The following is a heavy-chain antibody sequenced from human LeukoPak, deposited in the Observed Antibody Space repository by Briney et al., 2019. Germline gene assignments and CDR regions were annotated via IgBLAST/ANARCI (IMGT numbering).Heavy chain of an antibody. V-gene: IGHV1-24*01. D-gene: IGHD3-22*01. Sequence: ASLKVSSTGSGHTLHELSLHWVRPAPDKRIEWMEGFETEDGETIYAQKFQGRVTMTEDTSTDTAYMELSSLRSEDTAVYYCATLSITMIGGERYFDYWGQGSRVTVSS. J-gene: IGHJ4*02. CDR3: ATLSITMIGGERYFDY. CDR1: GHTLHELS. CDR2: FETEDGET.